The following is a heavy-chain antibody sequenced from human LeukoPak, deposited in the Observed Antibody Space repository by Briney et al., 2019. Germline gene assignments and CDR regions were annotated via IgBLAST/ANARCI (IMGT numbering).Heavy chain of an antibody. CDR3: AGRITTAGSVDY. D-gene: IGHD6-13*01. CDR1: GFTVSSNY. J-gene: IGHJ4*02. V-gene: IGHV3-53*01. CDR2: IYSSGST. Sequence: GGSLRLSCAASGFTVSSNYMSWVRQAPGKGLEWVSVIYSSGSTYYADSVKGRFTISRDNSKNTLHLQMNTLRAEDTAVYYCAGRITTAGSVDYWGQGTLVTVSS.